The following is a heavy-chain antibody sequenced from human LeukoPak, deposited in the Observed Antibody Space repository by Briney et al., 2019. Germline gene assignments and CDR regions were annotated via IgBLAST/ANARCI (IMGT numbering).Heavy chain of an antibody. Sequence: GGSLRLSCAASGFTFYDYAMHWVRQAPGRGLEWVSLISGDGGSTYYADSVKGRFTISRDNSKNSLYLQMNSLRTEDTALYYCAKDGDYGGNGQTFDYWGQGTMVTVSS. CDR2: ISGDGGST. CDR1: GFTFYDYA. D-gene: IGHD4-23*01. V-gene: IGHV3-43*02. CDR3: AKDGDYGGNGQTFDY. J-gene: IGHJ4*02.